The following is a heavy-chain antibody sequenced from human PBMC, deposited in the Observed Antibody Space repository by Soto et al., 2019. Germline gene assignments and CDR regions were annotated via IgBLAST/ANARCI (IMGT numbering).Heavy chain of an antibody. Sequence: GGSLRLSCAASGFTFDDYAMHWVRQAPGKGLEWVSGISWNSGSIGYADSVKGRFTISRDNAKNSLYLQMNSLRAEDTALYYCAKEPDYSNYGGGLAFDIWGQGTMVTVSS. CDR3: AKEPDYSNYGGGLAFDI. D-gene: IGHD4-4*01. J-gene: IGHJ3*02. CDR1: GFTFDDYA. CDR2: ISWNSGSI. V-gene: IGHV3-9*01.